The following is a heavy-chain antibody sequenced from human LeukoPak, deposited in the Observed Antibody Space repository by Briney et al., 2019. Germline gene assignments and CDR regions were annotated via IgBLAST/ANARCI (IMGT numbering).Heavy chain of an antibody. J-gene: IGHJ4*02. D-gene: IGHD3-22*01. Sequence: GGSLRLSCAASGFTFSSYGMHWVRQAPWKGLKWVAVIWYDGSNKYYADSVKGRFTISRDNSKNTLYLQMNSLRAEDTAVYYCAKGSGYSYPLDYWGQGTLVTVSS. CDR1: GFTFSSYG. V-gene: IGHV3-33*06. CDR3: AKGSGYSYPLDY. CDR2: IWYDGSNK.